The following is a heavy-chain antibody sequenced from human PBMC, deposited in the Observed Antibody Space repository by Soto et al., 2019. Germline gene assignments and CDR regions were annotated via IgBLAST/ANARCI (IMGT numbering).Heavy chain of an antibody. CDR2: ISYDGSNK. CDR3: ARGGWGVVVTAMT. Sequence: QVQLVESGGGVVQPGRSLRLSCAASGFTFSSYAMHWVRQAPGKGLEWVAVISYDGSNKYYADSVKGRFTISRDNSKNTLYLQMNSLRAEDTAVYYCARGGWGVVVTAMTWGQGTLVTVSS. J-gene: IGHJ4*02. CDR1: GFTFSSYA. D-gene: IGHD2-21*02. V-gene: IGHV3-30-3*01.